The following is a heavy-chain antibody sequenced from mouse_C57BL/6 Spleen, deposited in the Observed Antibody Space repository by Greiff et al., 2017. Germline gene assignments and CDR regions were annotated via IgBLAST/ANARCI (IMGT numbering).Heavy chain of an antibody. CDR1: GFTFTDYY. CDR2: IRNKANGYTT. J-gene: IGHJ1*03. Sequence: EVKVVESGGGLVQPGGSLSLSCAASGFTFTDYYMSWVRQPPGTALEWLGFIRNKANGYTTEYSASVKGRFTSSRDNSQSILYLQMNALRAEDSATYYCARYSLDYYGSSYWYFDVWGTGTTVTVSS. D-gene: IGHD1-1*01. V-gene: IGHV7-3*01. CDR3: ARYSLDYYGSSYWYFDV.